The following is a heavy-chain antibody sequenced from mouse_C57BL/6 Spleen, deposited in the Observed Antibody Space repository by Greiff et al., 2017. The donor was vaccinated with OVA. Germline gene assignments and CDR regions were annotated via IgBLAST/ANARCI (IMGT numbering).Heavy chain of an antibody. CDR2: ISRGSSTI. CDR1: GFTFSDYG. D-gene: IGHD2-3*01. J-gene: IGHJ2*01. Sequence: DVMLVESGGGLVKPGGSLKLSCAASGFTFSDYGLHWVRQAPEKGLEWVAYISRGSSTIYYADTVKGRFTISRDNAKNTLCLQMTSRRSEDTAMYYCARMDDGLDDWGQGTTLTVSS. CDR3: ARMDDGLDD. V-gene: IGHV5-17*01.